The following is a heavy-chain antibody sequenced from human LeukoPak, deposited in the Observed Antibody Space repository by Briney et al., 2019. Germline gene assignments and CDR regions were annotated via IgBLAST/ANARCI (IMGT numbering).Heavy chain of an antibody. CDR3: ARDPDSGYDSEWLDP. D-gene: IGHD5-12*01. V-gene: IGHV1-69*01. CDR1: GGTFSSYA. J-gene: IGHJ5*02. Sequence: RASVKVSCKASGGTFSSYAISWVRQAPGQGLEWMGGIIPIFGTANYAQKFQGRVTITADESTSTAYMELSSLRSEDTAVYYCARDPDSGYDSEWLDPWGQGTLVTVSS. CDR2: IIPIFGTA.